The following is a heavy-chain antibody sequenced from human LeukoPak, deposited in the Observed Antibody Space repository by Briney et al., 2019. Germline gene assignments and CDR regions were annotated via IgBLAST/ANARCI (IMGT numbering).Heavy chain of an antibody. CDR3: VREAVITRFDY. D-gene: IGHD4-23*01. CDR2: TYYRSKWQN. J-gene: IGHJ4*02. CDR1: GDSVSSNTAA. V-gene: IGHV6-1*01. Sequence: SQTLSLTCVLSGDSVSSNTAAWNWTRQSPSRGLEWLGRTYYRSKWQNDYADSVKGRITVNPDTSKNHFSLQLNSVTPEDTAMYYCVREAVITRFDYWGQGTLVTVSA.